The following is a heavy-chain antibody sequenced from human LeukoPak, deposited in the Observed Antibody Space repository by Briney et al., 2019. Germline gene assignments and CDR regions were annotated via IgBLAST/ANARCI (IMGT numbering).Heavy chain of an antibody. CDR1: GGSISSYY. CDR3: ARVAGGLSPFDY. Sequence: SETLSLTCTVSGGSISSYYWSWIRQPPGKGLEWIGYIYYSGSTNYNPSLKSRVTISVDTSKNQFSLKLCSVTAADTAVYYCARVAGGLSPFDYWGRGTLVTVSS. V-gene: IGHV4-59*01. CDR2: IYYSGST. D-gene: IGHD3-16*02. J-gene: IGHJ4*02.